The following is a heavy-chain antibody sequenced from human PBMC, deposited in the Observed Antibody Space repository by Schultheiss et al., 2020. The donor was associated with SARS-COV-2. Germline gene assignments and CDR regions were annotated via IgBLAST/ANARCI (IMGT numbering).Heavy chain of an antibody. CDR3: ARAAAGPVSTNYYYYYYMDV. Sequence: ASVKVSCKASGYTFTSYGISWVRQAPGQGLEWMGWISAYNGNTNYAQKLQGRVTMTTDTSTSTAYMELRSLRSDDTAVYYCARAAAGPVSTNYYYYYYMDVWGKGTTVTVSS. CDR1: GYTFTSYG. D-gene: IGHD6-13*01. J-gene: IGHJ6*03. CDR2: ISAYNGNT. V-gene: IGHV1-18*04.